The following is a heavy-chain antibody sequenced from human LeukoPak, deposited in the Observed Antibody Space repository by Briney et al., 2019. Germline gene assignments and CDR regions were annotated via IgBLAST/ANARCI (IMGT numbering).Heavy chain of an antibody. V-gene: IGHV3-30-3*01. CDR1: GFTFSSHA. CDR3: ARDQNYSFDC. CDR2: TSYDGTNK. D-gene: IGHD1-7*01. Sequence: PGRSLRLSCAASGFTFSSHAMHWVRQAPGKGLEWVVATSYDGTNKYYADSVKGRFTISRDNSKNTLYLQMNSLRAEDTAVYYCARDQNYSFDCWGQGTLVTVPS. J-gene: IGHJ4*02.